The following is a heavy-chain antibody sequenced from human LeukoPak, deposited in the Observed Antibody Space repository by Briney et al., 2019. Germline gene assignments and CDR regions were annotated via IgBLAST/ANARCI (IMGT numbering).Heavy chain of an antibody. Sequence: SETLSLTCAVYGGSFSGYHWSWIRQTPGKGLEWIGEIDPYGGSNYNPSLKSRVTISVDTSKNQFSLKLSSVTAADTAVYYCARHVKRIAAAGTSVKTYNWFDPWGQGTLVTVSS. CDR2: IDPYGGS. D-gene: IGHD6-13*01. CDR1: GGSFSGYH. J-gene: IGHJ5*02. CDR3: ARHVKRIAAAGTSVKTYNWFDP. V-gene: IGHV4-34*01.